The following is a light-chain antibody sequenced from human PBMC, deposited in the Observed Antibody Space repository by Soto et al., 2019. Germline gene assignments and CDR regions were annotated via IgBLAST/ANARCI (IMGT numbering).Light chain of an antibody. CDR3: QQNISSPST. CDR2: AAS. CDR1: QSISRC. J-gene: IGKJ2*01. Sequence: DIQMTQSPSTLSVSVGDRVTITCRASQSISRCLSWYQQKPGKAPKVLIYAASSLQSGVPSRFSGSGSGTEFTLTISSLQPEDFATYYCQQNISSPSTFGHGTKLEIK. V-gene: IGKV1-39*01.